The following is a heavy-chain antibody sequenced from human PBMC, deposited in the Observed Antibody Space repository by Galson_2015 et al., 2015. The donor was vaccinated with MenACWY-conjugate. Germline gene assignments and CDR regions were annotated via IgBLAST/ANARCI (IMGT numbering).Heavy chain of an antibody. J-gene: IGHJ1*01. D-gene: IGHD3-10*01. CDR2: INAGTGST. Sequence: SVKVSCKASEYTFTSFAMHWVRQAPGQSLEWMGWINAGTGSTEYSQKFQGRVTISSDTSAKIAYMELSSLTSEDTAVYFCARSPRDYTSRRFSFHHWGQGTLLTVSS. CDR3: ARSPRDYTSRRFSFHH. V-gene: IGHV1-3*01. CDR1: EYTFTSFA.